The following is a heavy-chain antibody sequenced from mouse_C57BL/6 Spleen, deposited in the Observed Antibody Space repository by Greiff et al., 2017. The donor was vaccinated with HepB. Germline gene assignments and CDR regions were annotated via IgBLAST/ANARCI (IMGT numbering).Heavy chain of an antibody. J-gene: IGHJ2*01. CDR1: GFTFSNYW. CDR2: IRFKSHNYAT. CDR3: TGELGKGHYLDY. Sequence: EVMLVESGGGLVQPGGSMKLSCVASGFTFSNYWMNWVRQSPEKGLEWVAQIRFKSHNYATHYAESVKGSFTISRDDSKSSVYLQMSNLRAEDTGIYYCTGELGKGHYLDYWGQGTTLTVSS. D-gene: IGHD4-1*01. V-gene: IGHV6-3*01.